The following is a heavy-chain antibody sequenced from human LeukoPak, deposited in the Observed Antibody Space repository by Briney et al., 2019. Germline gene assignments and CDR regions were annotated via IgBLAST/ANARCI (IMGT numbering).Heavy chain of an antibody. V-gene: IGHV4-31*03. D-gene: IGHD5-12*01. Sequence: SQTLSPPCTVSGGSISSGGYYWSWIRPHPGKGLEWIGYIYYSGSTYYNPSLKSRVTISVDTSKNQFSLKLSSVTAADTAVYYCARDSGYSGYVVFDYWGQGTLVTVSS. CDR2: IYYSGST. CDR3: ARDSGYSGYVVFDY. J-gene: IGHJ4*02. CDR1: GGSISSGGYY.